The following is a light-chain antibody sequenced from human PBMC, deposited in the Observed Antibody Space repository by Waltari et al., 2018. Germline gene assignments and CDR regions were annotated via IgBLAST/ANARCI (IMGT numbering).Light chain of an antibody. CDR1: SRDVGAYNY. V-gene: IGLV2-14*03. J-gene: IGLJ2*01. CDR3: SSYTNRSTVI. Sequence: QSTLTQPASVSGSPGQSITISCTGSSRDVGAYNYVSWYKQYPNKAPKLMIYDVDNRPSGISNRFSGSKSGNTASLTISGLQAEDESVFYCSSYTNRSTVIFGGGTKLTVL. CDR2: DVD.